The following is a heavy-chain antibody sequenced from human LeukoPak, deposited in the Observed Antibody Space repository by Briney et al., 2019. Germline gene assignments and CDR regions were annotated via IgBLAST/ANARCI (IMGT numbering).Heavy chain of an antibody. D-gene: IGHD4-17*01. CDR2: IYHSGST. Sequence: PSQTLSLTCTVSGGSISSGGYYWSWIRQPPGKGLEWIGYIYHSGSTYYNPSLKSRVTISVDRSKNQFSLKLSSVTAADTAVYYRARNPPRINDYGDSPIDYYMDVWGKGTTVTVSS. CDR1: GGSISSGGYY. V-gene: IGHV4-30-2*01. J-gene: IGHJ6*03. CDR3: ARNPPRINDYGDSPIDYYMDV.